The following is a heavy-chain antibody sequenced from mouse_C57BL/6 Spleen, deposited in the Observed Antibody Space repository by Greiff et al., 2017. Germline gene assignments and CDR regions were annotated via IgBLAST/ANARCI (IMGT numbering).Heavy chain of an antibody. CDR2: ISDGGSYT. D-gene: IGHD2-3*01. V-gene: IGHV5-4*03. Sequence: EVKLMESGGGLVKPGGSLKLSCAASGFTFSSYAMSWVRQTPEKRLEWVATISDGGSYTYYPDNVKGRFTISRDNAENNLYLQMSHLESEDTAMYYCARVVTTGAMGDWGQGTSVTVSS. CDR1: GFTFSSYA. J-gene: IGHJ4*01. CDR3: ARVVTTGAMGD.